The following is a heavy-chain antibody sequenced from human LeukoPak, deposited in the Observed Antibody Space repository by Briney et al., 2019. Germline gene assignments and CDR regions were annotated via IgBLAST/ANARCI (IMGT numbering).Heavy chain of an antibody. J-gene: IGHJ4*02. V-gene: IGHV1-2*02. Sequence: ASVKVSCKASGYTFTGYYMHWARQAPGQGLEWMGWINPNSGGTNYAQKFQGRVTMTRDTSISTAYMELSRLRSDDTAVYYCARGSHVQYCSGGSCYLPFDYWGQGTLVTVSS. CDR3: ARGSHVQYCSGGSCYLPFDY. CDR2: INPNSGGT. CDR1: GYTFTGYY. D-gene: IGHD2-15*01.